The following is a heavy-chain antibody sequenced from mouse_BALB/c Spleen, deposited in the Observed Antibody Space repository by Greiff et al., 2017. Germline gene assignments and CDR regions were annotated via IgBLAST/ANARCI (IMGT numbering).Heavy chain of an antibody. Sequence: DVKLVESGGGLVKPGGSLKLSCAASGFTISSYAMSWVRQTPEKRLEWVASISSGGSTYYPDSVKGRFTISRDNARNILYLHMSSLRSEDTAMYYCARNGATTVVIDYVMDDWGQGTSVTVSS. CDR2: ISSGGST. J-gene: IGHJ4*01. D-gene: IGHD1-1*01. V-gene: IGHV5-6-5*01. CDR3: ARNGATTVVIDYVMDD. CDR1: GFTISSYA.